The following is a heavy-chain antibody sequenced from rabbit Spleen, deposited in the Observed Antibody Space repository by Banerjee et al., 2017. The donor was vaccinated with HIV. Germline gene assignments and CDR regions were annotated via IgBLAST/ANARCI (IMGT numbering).Heavy chain of an antibody. CDR2: IAGSSSGFT. D-gene: IGHD1-1*01. Sequence: QSLEESGGGLVQPEGSLTLTCKASGFSFSSSDYICWVRQAPGKGLEWISCIAGSSSGFTYSATWAKGRFTISKTSSTTVTLQMTSLTVADTATYFCARSGYVGGDYTWDLWGPGTLVTVS. CDR3: ARSGYVGGDYTWDL. J-gene: IGHJ4*01. CDR1: GFSFSSSDY. V-gene: IGHV1S40*01.